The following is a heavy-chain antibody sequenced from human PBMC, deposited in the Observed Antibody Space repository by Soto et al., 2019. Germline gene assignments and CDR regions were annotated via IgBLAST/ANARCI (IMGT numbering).Heavy chain of an antibody. J-gene: IGHJ5*01. CDR2: ISYDGSNK. CDR3: AKDGATAFAS. D-gene: IGHD1-26*01. CDR1: GFTFSSYG. Sequence: LRLSCAASGFTFSSYGMHWVRQAPGKGLEWVAVISYDGSNKYYADSVKGRFTISRDNSKNTLYLQMNSLRAEDTAVYYCAKDGATAFASWGHGTLVTVSS. V-gene: IGHV3-30*18.